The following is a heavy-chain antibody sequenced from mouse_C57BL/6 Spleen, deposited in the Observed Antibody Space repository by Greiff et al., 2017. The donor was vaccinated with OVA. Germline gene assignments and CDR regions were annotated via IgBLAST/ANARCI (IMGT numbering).Heavy chain of an antibody. D-gene: IGHD2-4*01. V-gene: IGHV3-6*01. Sequence: EVKLVESGPGLVKPSQSLSLTCSVTGYSITSGYYWNWIRQFPGNKLEWMGYISYDGSNNYNPSLKNRISITRDTSKNQFFLKLNSVTTEDTATYYCARGNDYGPFAYWGQGTLVTVSA. CDR3: ARGNDYGPFAY. J-gene: IGHJ3*01. CDR2: ISYDGSN. CDR1: GYSITSGYY.